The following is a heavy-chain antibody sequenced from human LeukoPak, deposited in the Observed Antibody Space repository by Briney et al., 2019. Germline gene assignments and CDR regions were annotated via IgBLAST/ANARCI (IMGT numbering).Heavy chain of an antibody. V-gene: IGHV3-30*18. Sequence: GGSLRLSCAASGFTFSNYWMHWVRQAPGKGLEWVAVISYDGTTKYYADSVKGRFTISRDNAKNTLYLQMNSLRPEDTAVYYCAKDRSRQQLWGSVKKWFDPWGQGTLVTVSS. J-gene: IGHJ5*02. CDR1: GFTFSNYW. CDR3: AKDRSRQQLWGSVKKWFDP. D-gene: IGHD6-13*01. CDR2: ISYDGTTK.